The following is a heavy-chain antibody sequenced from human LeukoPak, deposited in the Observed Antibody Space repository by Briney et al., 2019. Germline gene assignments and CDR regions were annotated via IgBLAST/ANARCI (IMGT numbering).Heavy chain of an antibody. Sequence: GGSLRLSCAASGFTFSDYSINWVRQSPGKGLEWISYTKANGDGTYYADSARGRFTISRDARNSAYLEMNSLRVEDTAMYYCVRGGQGRDDYFDYWGQGTPVTVSS. J-gene: IGHJ4*02. CDR2: TKANGDGT. CDR3: VRGGQGRDDYFDY. CDR1: GFTFSDYS. V-gene: IGHV3-48*01.